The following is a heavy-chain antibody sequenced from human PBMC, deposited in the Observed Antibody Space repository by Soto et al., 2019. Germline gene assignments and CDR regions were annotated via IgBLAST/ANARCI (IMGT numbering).Heavy chain of an antibody. D-gene: IGHD1-26*01. Sequence: GESLKISCKGSGYSVTSYWISWVRQMPGKGLEWMGRIDPSDSYTNYSPSFQGHVTISADKSISTAYLQWSSLKASDTAMYYCARLPRGSRDYYYYYGMDVWGQGTTVTVSS. CDR3: ARLPRGSRDYYYYYGMDV. CDR2: IDPSDSYT. CDR1: GYSVTSYW. J-gene: IGHJ6*02. V-gene: IGHV5-10-1*01.